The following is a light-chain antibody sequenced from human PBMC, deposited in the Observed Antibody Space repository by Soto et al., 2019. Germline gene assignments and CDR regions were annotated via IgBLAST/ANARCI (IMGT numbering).Light chain of an antibody. V-gene: IGKV1-39*01. J-gene: IGKJ4*01. CDR3: QQSYSHPLT. CDR2: AAS. Sequence: DIQMTQSPSSLSASVGDRVTITCRASQSISSYLNWYQQKPGKAPKVLIYAASSLQSGVPSRFTGSTSGTDFTLTISSLQPEDFATYYCQQSYSHPLTFGGGTRVE. CDR1: QSISSY.